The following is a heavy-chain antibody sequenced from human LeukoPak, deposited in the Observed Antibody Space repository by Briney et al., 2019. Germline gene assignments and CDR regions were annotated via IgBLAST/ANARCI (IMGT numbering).Heavy chain of an antibody. D-gene: IGHD6-19*01. V-gene: IGHV4-34*01. Sequence: PSETLSLACAVYGGSFSGYYWSWIRQPPGKGLEWIGEINHSGSTNYNPSLKSRVTISVDTSKNQFSLKLSSVTAADTAVYYCARARRSSGWYIYWGRGTLVTVSS. CDR3: ARARRSSGWYIY. J-gene: IGHJ4*02. CDR1: GGSFSGYY. CDR2: INHSGST.